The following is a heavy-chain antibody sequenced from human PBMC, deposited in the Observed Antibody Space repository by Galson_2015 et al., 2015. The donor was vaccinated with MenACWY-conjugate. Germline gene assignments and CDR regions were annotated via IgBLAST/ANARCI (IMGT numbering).Heavy chain of an antibody. V-gene: IGHV5-51*01. CDR3: ARSGSGTWYFDL. D-gene: IGHD1-26*01. J-gene: IGHJ2*01. CDR2: IYPGDSDT. Sequence: QSGAEVKKPWESLKISCKLSGYSITSHWIGRARQMPGKGLEWMGIIYPGDSDTRYSPSFQGRVTFSVDKSISTAYLQLSSLKASDTAMYYCARSGSGTWYFDLWGRGTLVTVSS. CDR1: GYSITSHW.